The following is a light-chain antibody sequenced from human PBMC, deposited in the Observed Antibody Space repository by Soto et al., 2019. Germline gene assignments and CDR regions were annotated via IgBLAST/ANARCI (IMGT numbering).Light chain of an antibody. J-gene: IGLJ1*01. CDR3: SSYTSSSTLLYV. CDR2: DVS. Sequence: QSALTQPASVSGSPGQSITISCTGTSSDVGGYNYVSWYQQHPGKAPKLMIYDVSNRPSGVSNRFSGSKSGNTASLTISGLQAEDEADYHCSSYTSSSTLLYVFGTGTKV. CDR1: SSDVGGYNY. V-gene: IGLV2-14*01.